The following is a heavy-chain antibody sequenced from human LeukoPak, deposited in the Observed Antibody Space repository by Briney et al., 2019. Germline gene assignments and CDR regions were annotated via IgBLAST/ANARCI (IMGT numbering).Heavy chain of an antibody. CDR1: GFAFSSYA. J-gene: IGHJ3*01. D-gene: IGHD3-10*01. CDR2: ISGSGGST. CDR3: AKDLWRRGANFFDL. Sequence: PGGSLRLSCAASGFAFSSYAMSWVRQAPGKGLEWVSAISGSGGSTDYADSLKGRFTISRANSKNTPYLQMNSLRAEDTAVYYRAKDLWRRGANFFDLGGQGTMVTVSS. V-gene: IGHV3-23*01.